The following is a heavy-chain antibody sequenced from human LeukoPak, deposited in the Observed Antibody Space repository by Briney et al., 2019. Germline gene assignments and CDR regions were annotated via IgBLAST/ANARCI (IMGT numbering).Heavy chain of an antibody. J-gene: IGHJ5*02. CDR3: ARGDYYGSGSYYGWFDP. D-gene: IGHD3-10*01. CDR1: GGSFSGYY. V-gene: IGHV4-34*01. Sequence: SETLSLTCAVYGGSFSGYYWSWIRQPPGKGLEWIGEINHSGSTNYNPSLKSRVTISVDTSKNQFSLKLGSVTAADTAVYYCARGDYYGSGSYYGWFDPCGQGTLVTVYS. CDR2: INHSGST.